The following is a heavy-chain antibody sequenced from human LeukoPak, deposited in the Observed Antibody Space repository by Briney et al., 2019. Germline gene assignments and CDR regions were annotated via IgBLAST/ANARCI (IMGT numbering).Heavy chain of an antibody. D-gene: IGHD3-22*01. CDR2: IWYDGSNK. Sequence: GGSLRLSCAASGFTFSSYGMHWVRQAPGKGLEWVAVIWYDGSNKYYADSVKGRFTISRDNSKNTLYLQMNSLRAEDTAVYYCARGPIFDYDSSGYYPFDYWGQGTLVTVSS. CDR3: ARGPIFDYDSSGYYPFDY. V-gene: IGHV3-33*01. CDR1: GFTFSSYG. J-gene: IGHJ4*02.